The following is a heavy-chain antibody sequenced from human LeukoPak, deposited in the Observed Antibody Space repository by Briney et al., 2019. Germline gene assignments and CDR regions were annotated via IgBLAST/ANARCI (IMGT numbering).Heavy chain of an antibody. J-gene: IGHJ4*02. V-gene: IGHV3-23*01. CDR1: GCTFSSYD. Sequence: AGSLTLSCVASGCTFSSYDMSWVRQAPGKGLECVSAISGRGGSTYYADSVKGRFTISSDNSNNMLYLQMHSLRADDTAVYYCAKDHTGVAVHDYWGQGTLVTVSS. D-gene: IGHD1-1*01. CDR2: ISGRGGST. CDR3: AKDHTGVAVHDY.